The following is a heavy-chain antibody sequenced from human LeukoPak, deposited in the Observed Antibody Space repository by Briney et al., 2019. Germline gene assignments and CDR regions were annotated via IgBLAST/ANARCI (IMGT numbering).Heavy chain of an antibody. Sequence: QPGGSLRLSCAASGFTFSSYSMNWVRQAPGKGLEWVSYISSSSSTIYYADSVKGRFTISRDNAKNSLYLQMNTLRPEDTALYYCARERQNKDFWSGGDYWGQGTLVTVSS. J-gene: IGHJ4*02. V-gene: IGHV3-48*01. CDR3: ARERQNKDFWSGGDY. CDR2: ISSSSSTI. D-gene: IGHD3-3*01. CDR1: GFTFSSYS.